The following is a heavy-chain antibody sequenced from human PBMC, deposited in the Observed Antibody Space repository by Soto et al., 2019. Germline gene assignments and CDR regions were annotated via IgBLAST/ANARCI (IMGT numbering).Heavy chain of an antibody. CDR3: ARTHSSSFERVFYYYDMDV. CDR2: IIPILDRT. Sequence: QVQLVQSGAEVKKPGSSVKVSCKASRGTFNSYAISWVRQAPGQGLEWMGGIIPILDRTHFTQKFQDRVTITADKSRSTAYVELSSLRSEDTAIYFCARTHSSSFERVFYYYDMDVWGQGTTVTVSS. V-gene: IGHV1-69*06. CDR1: RGTFNSYA. J-gene: IGHJ6*02. D-gene: IGHD6-6*01.